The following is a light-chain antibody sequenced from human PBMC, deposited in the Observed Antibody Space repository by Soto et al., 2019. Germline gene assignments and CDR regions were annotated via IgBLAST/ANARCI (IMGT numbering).Light chain of an antibody. CDR2: KAS. V-gene: IGKV1-5*03. Sequence: DIQMTQSPSTLSASVGDRVTITCRASQSISSWLAWYQQKPGKAPKLLIYKASSLESGVTSRFSGSGSGTELTLTISSLQPDDFATYYCQQYNSYAWTFGQGTKVEIK. J-gene: IGKJ1*01. CDR1: QSISSW. CDR3: QQYNSYAWT.